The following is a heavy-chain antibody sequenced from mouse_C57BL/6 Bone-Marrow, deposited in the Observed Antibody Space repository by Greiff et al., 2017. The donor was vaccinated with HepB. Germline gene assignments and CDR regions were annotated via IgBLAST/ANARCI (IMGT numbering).Heavy chain of an antibody. Sequence: EVKLMESGGGLVQPGGSLKLSCAASGFTFSDYYMYWVRQTPEQRLEWVAYISNGGGSTYYPDNVKGRFTISRDNAKNTLYLQLSRLKSEDTAMYYWARPDYYGSSSGLWYFDVWGTGTTVTVAS. CDR2: ISNGGGST. CDR1: GFTFSDYY. D-gene: IGHD1-1*01. V-gene: IGHV5-12*01. CDR3: ARPDYYGSSSGLWYFDV. J-gene: IGHJ1*03.